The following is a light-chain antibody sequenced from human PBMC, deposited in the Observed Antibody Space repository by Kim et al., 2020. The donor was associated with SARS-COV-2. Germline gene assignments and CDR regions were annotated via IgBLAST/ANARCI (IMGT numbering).Light chain of an antibody. J-gene: IGLJ2*01. Sequence: GQRVTISCSGSRSNIGSNTVNWYQQLPGTAPKLLIYSNNQRPSGVPDRFSGSKSGTSASLAISGLQSMDVADYYCAAWDDILIGVVFGGETQLTVL. CDR3: AAWDDILIGVV. CDR2: SNN. V-gene: IGLV1-44*01. CDR1: RSNIGSNT.